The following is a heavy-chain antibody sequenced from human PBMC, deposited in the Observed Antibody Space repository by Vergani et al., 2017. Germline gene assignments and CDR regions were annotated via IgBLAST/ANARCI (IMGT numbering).Heavy chain of an antibody. J-gene: IGHJ6*04. CDR2: VNQDGSEK. D-gene: IGHD3-10*01. CDR1: GFISSSYW. CDR3: VRVPLIRRGSGNYGINNYHGMDV. Sequence: EGQLVESGGDWVQRGGSLRLSCAASGFISSSYWMSWVRQAPGKGLEWVANVNQDGSEKYYVDSVRGRFTSARDNDKNSIYLQMNRLRAEDAAVYFCVRVPLIRRGSGNYGINNYHGMDVWGEGTTVIVSS. V-gene: IGHV3-7*01.